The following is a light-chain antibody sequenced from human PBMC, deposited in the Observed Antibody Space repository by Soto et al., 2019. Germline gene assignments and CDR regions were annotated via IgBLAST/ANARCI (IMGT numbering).Light chain of an antibody. J-gene: IGKJ3*01. V-gene: IGKV3-20*01. CDR2: AS. CDR3: QHYGTSAL. Sequence: EIVLTQSPGTLSLSPGERATLSCRASQSVSDMYLAWYQQKPGQAPSLLNYASNRANGIPDRFSGSGSGTAVTLTSSRLEPEDFEVYYFQHYGTSALFGPGTKVEIK. CDR1: QSVSDMY.